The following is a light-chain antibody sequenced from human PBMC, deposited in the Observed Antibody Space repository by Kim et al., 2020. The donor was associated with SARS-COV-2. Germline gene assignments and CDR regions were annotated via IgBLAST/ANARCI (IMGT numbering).Light chain of an antibody. CDR2: QHN. Sequence: SYELTQPPSVSVSPGQTASITCSGDKLGDKYACWYQQKPGQSPVLVIYQHNKRPSGIPERFSGSNSGNTATLTISGTQAMDEADYYCQAWDNSTVVFGGG. J-gene: IGLJ2*01. CDR1: KLGDKY. CDR3: QAWDNSTVV. V-gene: IGLV3-1*01.